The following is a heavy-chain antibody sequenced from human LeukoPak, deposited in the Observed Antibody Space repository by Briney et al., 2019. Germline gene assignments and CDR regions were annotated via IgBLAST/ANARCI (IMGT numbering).Heavy chain of an antibody. J-gene: IGHJ6*04. CDR2: ISSSGSTI. V-gene: IGHV3-11*01. Sequence: PGGSLRLSCVASGFTFSDYYMSWIRQAPGRGREWVSYISSSGSTIYYADSVKGRFTISRDNAKNSLFLQMNSLRAEDTAVYYCAREAGSSTDVWGKGTPVTVSS. CDR3: AREAGSSTDV. D-gene: IGHD6-6*01. CDR1: GFTFSDYY.